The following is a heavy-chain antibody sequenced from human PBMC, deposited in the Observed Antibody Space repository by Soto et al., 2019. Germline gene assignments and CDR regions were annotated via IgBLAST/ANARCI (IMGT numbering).Heavy chain of an antibody. V-gene: IGHV4-34*01. Sequence: NPXETLPLPCAVYAGSFSGDYWSWIRQSPWKGLEWIGETSRSGSTNYNPSLKSRVTMSVDTPKNQFTLTLNSVTAADTAVYYCARGTRLATSPSTIAGRLFSRGAFWFDSWGQGTLVTVSS. D-gene: IGHD6-13*01. CDR3: ARGTRLATSPSTIAGRLFSRGAFWFDS. CDR2: TSRSGST. CDR1: AGSFSGDY. J-gene: IGHJ5*01.